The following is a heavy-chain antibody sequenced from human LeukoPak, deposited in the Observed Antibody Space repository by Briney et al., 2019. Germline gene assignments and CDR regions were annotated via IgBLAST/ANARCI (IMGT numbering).Heavy chain of an antibody. D-gene: IGHD4-17*01. CDR3: ARWGVHDYGDYYFDY. CDR1: GGSFSGYD. V-gene: IGHV4-34*01. J-gene: IGHJ4*02. Sequence: SETLSLTCAVYGGSFSGYDWSWIRQPPGKGLEWIGEINHSGSTNYNPSLKSRVTISVDTSKNQFSLKLSSVTAADTAVYYCARWGVHDYGDYYFDYWGQGTLVTVSS. CDR2: INHSGST.